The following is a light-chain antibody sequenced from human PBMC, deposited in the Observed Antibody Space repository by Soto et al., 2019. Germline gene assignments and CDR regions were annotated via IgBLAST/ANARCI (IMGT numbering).Light chain of an antibody. CDR1: QSVSGAY. Sequence: EIVLTQSPGTLSLSPGQRATLSCRASQSVSGAYLGWYQQSPGQAPRLLIYATSTRATGIPDRFSGSGSGTDFTLTISRLEPEDFAVYYCQQYGSSPKTFGQGTKVEI. CDR3: QQYGSSPKT. V-gene: IGKV3-20*01. J-gene: IGKJ1*01. CDR2: ATS.